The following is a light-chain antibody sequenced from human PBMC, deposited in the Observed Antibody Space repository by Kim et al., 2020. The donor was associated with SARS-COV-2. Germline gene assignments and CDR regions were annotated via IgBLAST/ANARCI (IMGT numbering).Light chain of an antibody. CDR3: QTWGTGIAI. CDR2: VNNDGSH. Sequence: ASVKLTCTLSSGHSSYAITWHQQQPEKGPRYLMKVNNDGSHNKGDGIPDRFSGSSSGAERYLTISSLQSEDEAQYYCQTWGTGIAIFGGGTQLTVL. CDR1: SGHSSYA. J-gene: IGLJ2*01. V-gene: IGLV4-69*01.